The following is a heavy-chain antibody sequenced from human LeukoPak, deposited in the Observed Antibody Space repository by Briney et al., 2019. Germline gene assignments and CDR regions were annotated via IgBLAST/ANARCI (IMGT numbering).Heavy chain of an antibody. J-gene: IGHJ4*02. D-gene: IGHD3-22*01. CDR1: GYTFTNYG. CDR2: ISVYNDYT. Sequence: ASVKVSCKASGYTFTNYGISWVRQAPGQGLEWMGWISVYNDYTRYAENLQGRLTMTTDTSTSTAYMELRSLRSDDTAVYYCARGGWNKFDYWGQGTLVTVSS. CDR3: ARGGWNKFDY. V-gene: IGHV1-18*01.